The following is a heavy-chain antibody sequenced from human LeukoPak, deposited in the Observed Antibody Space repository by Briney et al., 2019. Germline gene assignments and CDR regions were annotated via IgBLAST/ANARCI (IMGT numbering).Heavy chain of an antibody. V-gene: IGHV4-4*07. CDR1: GGSISSYY. CDR3: ARDRPSLSGDIAAAGYYFDY. J-gene: IGHJ4*02. Sequence: SETLSLTCTVSGGSISSYYWSWIRQPAGKGLEWIGRIYTSGSTNYNPSLKSRVTMSVDTSKNQFSLKLSSVTAADTAVYYCARDRPSLSGDIAAAGYYFDYWGQGTLVTVSS. CDR2: IYTSGST. D-gene: IGHD6-13*01.